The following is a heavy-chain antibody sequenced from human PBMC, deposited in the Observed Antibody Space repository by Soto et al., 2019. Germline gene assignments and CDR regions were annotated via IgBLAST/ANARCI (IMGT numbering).Heavy chain of an antibody. Sequence: QVRLQESGPGLVKPSETLSLTCTVSGGSISRYYWSWIRQPPGKGLEWIGYLYNAGSTIYNPSLKSRVTISVDMSQIQFSLNLNYVTAADTAVYYCARDLWGYCGTDCYPLDVWGQGTTVTVSS. CDR3: ARDLWGYCGTDCYPLDV. CDR2: LYNAGST. J-gene: IGHJ6*02. CDR1: GGSISRYY. V-gene: IGHV4-59*01. D-gene: IGHD2-21*02.